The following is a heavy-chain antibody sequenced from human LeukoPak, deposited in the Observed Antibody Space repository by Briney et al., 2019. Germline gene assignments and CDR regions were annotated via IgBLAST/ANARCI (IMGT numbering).Heavy chain of an antibody. V-gene: IGHV3-21*01. Sequence: GGSLRLSCAASGFTFSSYSMNWVRQAPGKGLEWVSSISSSSSYIYYADSVKGRFTISRDNAKNSLYLQMNSLRAEDTAVYYCARAFNSVAGTYYFDYWGQGTLVTVSS. CDR1: GFTFSSYS. CDR2: ISSSSSYI. D-gene: IGHD6-19*01. J-gene: IGHJ4*02. CDR3: ARAFNSVAGTYYFDY.